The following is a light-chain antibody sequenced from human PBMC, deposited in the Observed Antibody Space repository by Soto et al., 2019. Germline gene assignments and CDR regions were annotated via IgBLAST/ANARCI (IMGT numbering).Light chain of an antibody. CDR3: QQYVSWT. Sequence: EIGLTQSPGTLSVSPGERATLSCRASQSISSNYLAWYQQKPGQAPSLLIYGASSRATGIPDRFSGSGSGTDFTLTISRLEPDDSAIYYCQQYVSWTFGQGTKVEIK. CDR1: QSISSNY. CDR2: GAS. J-gene: IGKJ1*01. V-gene: IGKV3-20*01.